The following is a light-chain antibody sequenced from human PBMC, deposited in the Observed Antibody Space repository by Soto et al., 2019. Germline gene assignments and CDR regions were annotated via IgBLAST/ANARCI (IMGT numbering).Light chain of an antibody. V-gene: IGKV3-20*01. J-gene: IGKJ1*01. CDR1: QSVSSNN. CDR2: VAS. Sequence: EIVLTQSPDTLSLSPGERATLSCRASQSVSSNNLAWYQHKPGQPPRLLLYVASRRATGIHDRSRGSGSGTVYTLTISRLEAEDVAVYYCQQDGSGPWTCGQGTKVEIK. CDR3: QQDGSGPWT.